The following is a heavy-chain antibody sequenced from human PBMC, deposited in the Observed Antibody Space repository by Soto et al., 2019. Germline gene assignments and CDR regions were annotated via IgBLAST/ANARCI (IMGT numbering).Heavy chain of an antibody. CDR1: GGSVSSGSYY. CDR3: ASHMITFGGANGAYFDY. V-gene: IGHV4-61*01. Sequence: SETLSLTCTVSGGSVSSGSYYWSWIRQPPGKGLEWIGYIYYSGSTNYNPSLKSRVTISVDTSKNQFSLKLSSVTAADTAVYYCASHMITFGGANGAYFDYWGQGTLVTVSS. J-gene: IGHJ4*02. D-gene: IGHD3-16*01. CDR2: IYYSGST.